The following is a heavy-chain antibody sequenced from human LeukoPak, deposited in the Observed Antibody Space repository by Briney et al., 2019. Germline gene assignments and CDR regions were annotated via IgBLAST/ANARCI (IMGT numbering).Heavy chain of an antibody. J-gene: IGHJ4*02. CDR1: GGSFSGYY. CDR3: ASSRGYSYGLDY. CDR2: INHSGST. V-gene: IGHV4-34*01. D-gene: IGHD5-18*01. Sequence: SETLSLTCAVYGGSFSGYYWCWIRQPPGKGLEWIGEINHSGSTNYNPSLKSRVTISVDTSKNQFSLKLSSVTAADTAVYYCASSRGYSYGLDYWGQGTLVTVSS.